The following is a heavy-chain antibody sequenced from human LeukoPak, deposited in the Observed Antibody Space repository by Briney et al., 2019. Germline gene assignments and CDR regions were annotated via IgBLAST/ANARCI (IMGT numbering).Heavy chain of an antibody. CDR2: ISGSGDST. D-gene: IGHD2-15*01. CDR1: GFTFSSYA. Sequence: GVSLRLSCSASGFTFSSYAMSWVRHAPGKGLEGVSAISGSGDSTYYADSVKGRFTISRDNHKNTLYLQTNSLRAEDTAVYYCAIGPYCRGGSCYPNAEYFQHWGQGTLVTVSS. V-gene: IGHV3-23*01. J-gene: IGHJ1*01. CDR3: AIGPYCRGGSCYPNAEYFQH.